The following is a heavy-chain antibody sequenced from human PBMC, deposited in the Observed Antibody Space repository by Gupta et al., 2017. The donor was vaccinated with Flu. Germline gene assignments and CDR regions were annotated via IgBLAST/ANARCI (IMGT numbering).Heavy chain of an antibody. Sequence: EVQLVESGGGLVKPGGPLSLSVAASGFPFSSYSMTWVRQAPGKGLEWVSSICSSSSYIYYADSVKGRLTISRDNAKNSLYLQMNRLRAEDTAVYYCARDFTPALGDNWFDPWGQGTLVTVSS. V-gene: IGHV3-21*01. D-gene: IGHD3-16*02. CDR2: ICSSSSYI. CDR1: GFPFSSYS. CDR3: ARDFTPALGDNWFDP. J-gene: IGHJ5*02.